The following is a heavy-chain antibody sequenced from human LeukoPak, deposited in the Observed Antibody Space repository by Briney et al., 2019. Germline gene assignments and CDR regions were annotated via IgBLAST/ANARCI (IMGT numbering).Heavy chain of an antibody. CDR1: GGSISSGGYS. CDR3: ARDFNDAFDI. J-gene: IGHJ3*02. V-gene: IGHV4-31*11. Sequence: SQTLSLTCAVSGGSISSGGYSWSWIRQPPGKGLEWIGYIYYSGSTYYNPSLKSRVTISVDTSKNQFPLKLSSVTAADTAVYYCARDFNDAFDIWGQGTMVTVSS. CDR2: IYYSGST.